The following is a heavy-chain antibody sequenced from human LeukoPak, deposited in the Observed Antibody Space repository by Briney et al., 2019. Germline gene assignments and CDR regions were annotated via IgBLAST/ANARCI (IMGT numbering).Heavy chain of an antibody. Sequence: GFLRLSCAASGFTFGSYWLSWVRQAPGKGLEWVSTISGGGGSTYYADSVKGRFTISRDNSKNTLYLQVNSLRAEDTAVYYCAKGGKWDVTPFDYWGQGTLVTVSS. CDR2: ISGGGGST. CDR3: AKGGKWDVTPFDY. D-gene: IGHD1-26*01. J-gene: IGHJ4*02. V-gene: IGHV3-23*01. CDR1: GFTFGSYW.